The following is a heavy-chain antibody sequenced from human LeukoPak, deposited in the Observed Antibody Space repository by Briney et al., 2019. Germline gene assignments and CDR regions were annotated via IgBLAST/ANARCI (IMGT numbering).Heavy chain of an antibody. Sequence: GSLRLSCAASGFTFSSYSMNWVRRAPGKGRVWVSSISSSSSTIYYSDSVKGRFTISRDNAKNSLYLQMNSLRAEDTAVYYCARGQDIVLMVDAFDIWGQGTMVTVSS. V-gene: IGHV3-48*01. J-gene: IGHJ3*02. CDR2: ISSSSSTI. CDR1: GFTFSSYS. CDR3: ARGQDIVLMVDAFDI. D-gene: IGHD2-8*01.